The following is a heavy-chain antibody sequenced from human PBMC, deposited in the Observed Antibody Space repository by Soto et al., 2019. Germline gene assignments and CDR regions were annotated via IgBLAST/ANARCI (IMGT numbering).Heavy chain of an antibody. J-gene: IGHJ3*02. D-gene: IGHD4-17*01. CDR3: ARVGDYGDYIDAFDI. CDR1: GGSISSYY. V-gene: IGHV4-59*01. Sequence: KASETLSLTCTVSGGSISSYYWSWIRQPPGKGLEWIGYIYYSGSTNYNPSLKSRVTISVDTSKNQFSLKLSSVTAADTAVYYCARVGDYGDYIDAFDIWGQGTMVTVSS. CDR2: IYYSGST.